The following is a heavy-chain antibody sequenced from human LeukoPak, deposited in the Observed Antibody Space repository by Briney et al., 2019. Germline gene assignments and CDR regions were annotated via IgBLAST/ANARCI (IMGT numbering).Heavy chain of an antibody. J-gene: IGHJ4*02. V-gene: IGHV1-2*02. CDR2: INPNCGGT. D-gene: IGHD2/OR15-2a*01. CDR1: GSTFIGCY. CDR3: AREPQGTGYYDY. Sequence: ASVKVSCKASGSTFIGCYMLWVRQAPGQGLAWMAWINPNCGGTKSAQKSQGRVTVSRDTSINTVYMQMTWLTSDDTAIYYCAREPQGTGYYDYWGQGTLVTVST.